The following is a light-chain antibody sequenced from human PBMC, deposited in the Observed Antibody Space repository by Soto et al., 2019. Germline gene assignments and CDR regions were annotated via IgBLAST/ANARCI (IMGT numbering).Light chain of an antibody. CDR3: YSAADNNQGV. CDR2: KDS. J-gene: IGLJ2*01. V-gene: IGLV3-27*01. Sequence: SYELTQPSSVSVSPGQTARITCSGAVLAKKYARWFQQKPGQAPLLVIYKDSERPSGIPERFSGYSSGTTVTLTISGAQVEDEADYYCYSAADNNQGVFGGGTKVTVL. CDR1: VLAKKY.